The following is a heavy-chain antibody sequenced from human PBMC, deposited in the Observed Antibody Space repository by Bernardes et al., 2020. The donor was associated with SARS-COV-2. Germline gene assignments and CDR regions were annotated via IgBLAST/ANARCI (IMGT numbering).Heavy chain of an antibody. CDR1: GDTFYKNW. J-gene: IGHJ3*01. V-gene: IGHV5-51*01. D-gene: IGHD6-13*01. CDR3: ARGVPGIAFDV. CDR2: IYPADSDT. Sequence: ESLKISCKGSGDTFYKNWIGWVRQMPGKGLEWMGIIYPADSDTRYSPSFRGQVTISADRSTSTAYLQWSSLKASDTAMYYCARGVPGIAFDVWGQGTMVTVSS.